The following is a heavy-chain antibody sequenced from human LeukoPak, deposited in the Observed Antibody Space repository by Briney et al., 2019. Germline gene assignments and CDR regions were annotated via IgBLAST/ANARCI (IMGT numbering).Heavy chain of an antibody. V-gene: IGHV3-64*04. CDR2: ISSNGGST. CDR3: ARGGYCSSTSCSDV. J-gene: IGHJ4*02. D-gene: IGHD2-2*01. Sequence: GGSLRLSCSASGFTFSSYAMHWVRQAPGKGLEYVSAISSNGGSTYYADSVKGRFTISRDNSKNTLYLQMNSLRAEDTAVYYCARGGYCSSTSCSDVWGQGTLVSVSS. CDR1: GFTFSSYA.